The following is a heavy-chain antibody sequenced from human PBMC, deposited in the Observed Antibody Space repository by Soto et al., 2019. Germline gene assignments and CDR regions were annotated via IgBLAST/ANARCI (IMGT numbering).Heavy chain of an antibody. V-gene: IGHV4-31*03. CDR2: ITYGGST. D-gene: IGHD3-22*01. CDR3: ARGAPVVNDY. CDR1: GDSLNSGAYH. J-gene: IGHJ4*02. Sequence: TLSLTCKVSGDSLNSGAYHWSWLRQLPGQGLEWMGYITYGGSTYYNPSLKSRLTISLDASQNQFSLILTSVTAADTAVYYCARGAPVVNDYWGQGTLVTVSS.